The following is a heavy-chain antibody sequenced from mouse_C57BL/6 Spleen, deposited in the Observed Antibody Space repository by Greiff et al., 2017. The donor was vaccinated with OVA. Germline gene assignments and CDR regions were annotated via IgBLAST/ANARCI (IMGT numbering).Heavy chain of an antibody. V-gene: IGHV1-54*01. CDR3: ARAQDGYYDY. CDR2: INPGSGGT. D-gene: IGHD2-3*01. CDR1: GYAFTNYL. Sequence: QVQLQQSGAELVRPGPSVKVSCKASGYAFTNYLIEWVKQRPGQGLEWIGVINPGSGGTNYNEKFKGKATLTADKSSSTAYMQLSSLTSEDSAVYFCARAQDGYYDYWGQGTTLTVSS. J-gene: IGHJ2*01.